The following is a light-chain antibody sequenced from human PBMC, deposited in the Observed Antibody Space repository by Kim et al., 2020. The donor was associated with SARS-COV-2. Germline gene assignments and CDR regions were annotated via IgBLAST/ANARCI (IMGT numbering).Light chain of an antibody. V-gene: IGLV1-40*01. CDR1: RGKNGEGYD. CDR2: GNS. J-gene: IGLJ2*01. CDR3: QCYDSSLSGSV. Sequence: TGSRGKNGEGYDVNWYKKLPETGNKVLIYGNSNRRGGGGDRFSGSKCGTSASLAITGLQAEDEADYYCQCYDSSLSGSVFGGGTQLTVL.